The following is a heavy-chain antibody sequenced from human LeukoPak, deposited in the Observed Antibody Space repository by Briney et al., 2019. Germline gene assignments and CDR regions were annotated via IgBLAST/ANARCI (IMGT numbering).Heavy chain of an antibody. CDR2: ISYDGSNK. V-gene: IGHV3-30*03. J-gene: IGHJ4*02. Sequence: GGSLRLSCAASGFTFSSHGMHWVRQAPGKGLEGVAVISYDGSNKYYADSVKGRFTISRDNSKNTLYLQMNSLRAEDMAVYYCARARLYSSGYPFDYWGQGTLVTVSS. D-gene: IGHD3-22*01. CDR3: ARARLYSSGYPFDY. CDR1: GFTFSSHG.